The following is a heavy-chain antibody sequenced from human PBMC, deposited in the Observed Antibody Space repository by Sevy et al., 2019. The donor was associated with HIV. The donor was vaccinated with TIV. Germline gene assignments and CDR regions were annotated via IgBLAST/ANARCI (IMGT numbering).Heavy chain of an antibody. V-gene: IGHV1-24*01. J-gene: IGHJ4*02. Sequence: ASVKVSCKVSGYTLTELSMHWVRQAPGKGLEWMGGFDPEDGETIYAQKFQGRVTMTEDTSTDTAYMELGSLGSEDTAVYYCATSRRYYDILTGYYTFLYFDYWGQGTLVTVSS. CDR2: FDPEDGET. D-gene: IGHD3-9*01. CDR3: ATSRRYYDILTGYYTFLYFDY. CDR1: GYTLTELS.